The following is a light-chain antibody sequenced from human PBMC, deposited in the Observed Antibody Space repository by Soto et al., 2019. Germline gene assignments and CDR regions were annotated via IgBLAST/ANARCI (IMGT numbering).Light chain of an antibody. J-gene: IGKJ1*01. Sequence: NVFTQSPGTLSLSPGEGASLSCRASQSVSSSYLAWYQQKPGQAPRLLIYGASSRATGIPDRFSGSGSGTDFTLAISRLEPEDFAVYYCQQYGSSPWTFGQGTKVDIK. CDR3: QQYGSSPWT. V-gene: IGKV3-20*01. CDR2: GAS. CDR1: QSVSSSY.